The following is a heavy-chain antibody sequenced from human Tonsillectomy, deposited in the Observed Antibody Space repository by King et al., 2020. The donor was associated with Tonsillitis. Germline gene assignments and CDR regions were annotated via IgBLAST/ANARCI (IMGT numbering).Heavy chain of an antibody. CDR2: IYSGGST. Sequence: VQLVESGGGLVQPGGSLRLSCAASGFTVSINYMTWVRQAPGKGLEWVSVIYSGGSTYYADSVKGRFTISRDNSKNTLYFQMNSLSSEDTAVYYCAIDGRNFLGSGAFDIWGQGTMVTVSS. CDR3: AIDGRNFLGSGAFDI. V-gene: IGHV3-66*01. D-gene: IGHD7-27*01. J-gene: IGHJ3*02. CDR1: GFTVSINY.